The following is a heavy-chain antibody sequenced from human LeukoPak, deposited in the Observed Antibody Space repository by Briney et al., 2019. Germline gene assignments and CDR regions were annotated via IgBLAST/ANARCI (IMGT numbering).Heavy chain of an antibody. CDR3: ARYYDGGGPRRRFFDV. CDR2: LYSSGST. D-gene: IGHD3-16*01. Sequence: EPSETLSLTCTVSGGSLVSYYWSWIRQTPGEGLEWIGFLYSSGSTSYNPSLKSRVTMSSDASEKKFSLMVTSVTSADSGVYYCARYYDGGGPRRRFFDVWGQGIPVTVSS. CDR1: GGSLVSYY. J-gene: IGHJ4*02. V-gene: IGHV4-59*01.